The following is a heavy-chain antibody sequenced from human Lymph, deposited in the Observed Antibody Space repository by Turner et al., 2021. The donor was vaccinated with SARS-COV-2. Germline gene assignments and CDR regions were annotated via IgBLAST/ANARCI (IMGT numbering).Heavy chain of an antibody. D-gene: IGHD2-21*01. CDR1: GFTFSSYV. Sequence: VQLVESGGGVIQPGGSLRLSCAASGFTFSSYVMHWVRQAPGKGLEWVSVVCYDGSNKFYADAVEGLSTISRDNSKNTLYLKMSSLRAEDTAYYYWARHNGVRLDNWGQGTLVTVSS. V-gene: IGHV3-33*01. CDR3: ARHNGVRLDN. CDR2: VCYDGSNK. J-gene: IGHJ4*02.